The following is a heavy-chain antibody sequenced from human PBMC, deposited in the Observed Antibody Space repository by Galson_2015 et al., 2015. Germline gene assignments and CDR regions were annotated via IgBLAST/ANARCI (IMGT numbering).Heavy chain of an antibody. J-gene: IGHJ4*02. D-gene: IGHD5-12*01. CDR3: ARGGGYDSRPFDY. CDR1: GFTFSTYA. V-gene: IGHV3-23*01. Sequence: SLRLSCAASGFTFSTYAMSCVRQAPGKGLEWVSAISGSGGSTYYADSVKGRFTISRDNSKNTLYLQTNSLRAEDTAVYYCARGGGYDSRPFDYWGQGTLVTVSS. CDR2: ISGSGGST.